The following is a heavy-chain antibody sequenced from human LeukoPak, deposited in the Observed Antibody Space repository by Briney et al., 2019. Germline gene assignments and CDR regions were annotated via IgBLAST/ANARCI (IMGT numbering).Heavy chain of an antibody. Sequence: PQTLSLTCTVSSGSISSSGYYCSWIRQHPGKGLEWIGCIYYSGSTYYNPSLKSRVTISVDTSKNQFSLSLSSVTAADTAVYYCARNADMYYYVDNWGQGTLVTVPS. D-gene: IGHD3-10*01. J-gene: IGHJ4*02. CDR3: ARNADMYYYVDN. CDR1: SGSISSSGYY. V-gene: IGHV4-31*03. CDR2: IYYSGST.